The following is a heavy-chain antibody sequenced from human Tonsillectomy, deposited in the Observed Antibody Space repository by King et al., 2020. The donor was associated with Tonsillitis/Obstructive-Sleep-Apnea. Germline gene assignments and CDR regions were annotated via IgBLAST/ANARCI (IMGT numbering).Heavy chain of an antibody. Sequence: LQLQESGPGLVKPSETLSLTCTVSGGSISSSSYYWGWIRQPPGKGLEWIGSIYYSGSTYYNPSLKSRVTISVDTSKNQFSLKLSSVTAADTAVYYCARQMGANYDFWSGYYYFDYWGQGTLVTVSS. V-gene: IGHV4-39*01. CDR1: GGSISSSSYY. CDR2: IYYSGST. CDR3: ARQMGANYDFWSGYYYFDY. D-gene: IGHD3-3*01. J-gene: IGHJ4*02.